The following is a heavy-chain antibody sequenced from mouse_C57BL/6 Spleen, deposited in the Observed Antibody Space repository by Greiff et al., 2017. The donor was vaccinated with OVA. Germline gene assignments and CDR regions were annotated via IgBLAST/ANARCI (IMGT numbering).Heavy chain of an antibody. J-gene: IGHJ3*01. V-gene: IGHV3-6*01. Sequence: EVQLQESGPGLVKPSQSLSLTCSVTGYSNTSGYYWNWIRQFPGNKLEWMGYISYDGSNNYNPSLKNRISITRDTSKNQFFLKLNSVTTEDTATYYCARGGGVYGNYWFAYWGQGTLVTVSA. CDR1: GYSNTSGYY. D-gene: IGHD2-1*01. CDR2: ISYDGSN. CDR3: ARGGGVYGNYWFAY.